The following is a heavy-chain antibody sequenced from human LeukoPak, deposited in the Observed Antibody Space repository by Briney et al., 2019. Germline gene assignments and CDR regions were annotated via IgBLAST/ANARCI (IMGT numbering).Heavy chain of an antibody. D-gene: IGHD6-13*01. CDR3: ARDAPYSSSWLETFDY. CDR2: INAGNGNT. CDR1: GYTFTSYA. Sequence: ASVKVSCKASGYTFTSYAMHWVRQAPGQRLEWMGWINAGNGNTKYSQKFQGRVTITRDTSASTAYMELSSLRSEDTAVYYCARDAPYSSSWLETFDYWGQGIRVTVSS. J-gene: IGHJ4*02. V-gene: IGHV1-3*01.